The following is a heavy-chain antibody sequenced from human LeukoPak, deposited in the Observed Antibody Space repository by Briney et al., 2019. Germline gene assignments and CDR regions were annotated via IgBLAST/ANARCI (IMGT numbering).Heavy chain of an antibody. D-gene: IGHD3-9*01. J-gene: IGHJ4*02. CDR3: ARGPSYDILTGYSDY. CDR1: GYTFTSYD. CDR2: MNPNSGNT. Sequence: ASVKVSCKASGYTFTSYDINWVRQATGQGHEWMGWMNPNSGNTGYAQKFQGRVTMTRNTSISTAYMELSSLRSEDTAVYYCARGPSYDILTGYSDYWGQGTLVTVSS. V-gene: IGHV1-8*01.